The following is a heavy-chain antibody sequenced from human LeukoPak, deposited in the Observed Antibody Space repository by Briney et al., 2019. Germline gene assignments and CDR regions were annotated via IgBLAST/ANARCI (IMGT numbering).Heavy chain of an antibody. Sequence: SETLSLTCTVSGGSISSGDYYWSWIRQPPGKALEWIAYMYYSGSTYYNPSLKSRVTMSADTSKNQLSLKLSSVTAADTAVYYCARPYYYDSRIDPWGQGILVTVSS. CDR3: ARPYYYDSRIDP. V-gene: IGHV4-30-4*01. CDR1: GGSISSGDYY. CDR2: MYYSGST. D-gene: IGHD3-22*01. J-gene: IGHJ5*02.